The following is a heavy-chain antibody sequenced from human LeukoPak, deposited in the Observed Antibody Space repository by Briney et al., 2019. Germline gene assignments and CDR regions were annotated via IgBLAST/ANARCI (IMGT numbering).Heavy chain of an antibody. CDR1: GFTFSSYS. D-gene: IGHD5-18*01. V-gene: IGHV3-21*01. CDR3: ARDGFWEYSYDLYYLDY. J-gene: IGHJ4*02. CDR2: ISSSSSYI. Sequence: GGSLRLSCAASGFTFSSYSMNWVRQAPGKGLEWVSSISSSSSYIYYADSVKGRFTISRDNAKNSLYLQMNSLRAEDTAVYYCARDGFWEYSYDLYYLDYWGQGTLVTVSS.